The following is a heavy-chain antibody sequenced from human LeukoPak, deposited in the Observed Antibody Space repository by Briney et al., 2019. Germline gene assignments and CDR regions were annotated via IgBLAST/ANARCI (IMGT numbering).Heavy chain of an antibody. CDR2: ISTTGTI. CDR3: ARDSLIFGVVTTFDY. CDR1: EFTFSRFN. V-gene: IGHV3-48*01. Sequence: GGSLRLSCAASEFTFSRFNMNWLRQAPGKGLERLSYISTTGTIYYAESVKGRFSISRDNAKNSLYLQMNSLRPEDTAVYYCARDSLIFGVVTTFDYWGQGTLVTVSS. J-gene: IGHJ4*02. D-gene: IGHD3-3*01.